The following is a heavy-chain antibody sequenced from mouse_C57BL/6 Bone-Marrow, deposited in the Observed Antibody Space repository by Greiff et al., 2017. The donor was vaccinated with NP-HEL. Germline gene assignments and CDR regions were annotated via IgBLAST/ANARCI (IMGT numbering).Heavy chain of an antibody. CDR2: INPNNGGT. V-gene: IGHV1-26*01. CDR1: GYTFTDYY. CDR3: ARGGDFTTAPVDY. Sequence: EVQLQQSGPELVKPGASVKISCKASGYTFTDYYMNWVKESHGKSLEWIGDINPNNGGTSYNQKFKGKATLTVDKSSSTAYMELRSLTSEDSAVYYCARGGDFTTAPVDYWGQGTTLTVSS. J-gene: IGHJ2*01. D-gene: IGHD1-2*01.